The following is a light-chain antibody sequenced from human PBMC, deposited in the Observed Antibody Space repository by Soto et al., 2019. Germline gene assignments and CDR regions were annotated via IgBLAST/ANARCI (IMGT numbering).Light chain of an antibody. Sequence: QFALTQPASESGSPGQSITISCTGTSSDVGGYNYVSWYQQHPGKAPQVMIYDVSNRPSGVSNRFSGSKSGNTASLTISGLQAEDEADYYCSSYTSSTTPYVFGSGTKLTVL. CDR2: DVS. V-gene: IGLV2-14*01. CDR3: SSYTSSTTPYV. J-gene: IGLJ1*01. CDR1: SSDVGGYNY.